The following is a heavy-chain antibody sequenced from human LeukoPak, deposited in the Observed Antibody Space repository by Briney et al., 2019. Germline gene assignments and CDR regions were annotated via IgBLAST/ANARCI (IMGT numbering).Heavy chain of an antibody. D-gene: IGHD3-10*01. Sequence: QPGGSLRLSCAPSGFIFSHFGMHWVRQAPGKGLEWVAAIQSDGSQEYFADSVKGRSTISRDKSKGTMYLQIDTLRAEDTAVYYCARDSCLIKTCLDYWGQGTLVTVSS. V-gene: IGHV3-33*01. CDR2: IQSDGSQE. CDR3: ARDSCLIKTCLDY. J-gene: IGHJ4*02. CDR1: GFIFSHFG.